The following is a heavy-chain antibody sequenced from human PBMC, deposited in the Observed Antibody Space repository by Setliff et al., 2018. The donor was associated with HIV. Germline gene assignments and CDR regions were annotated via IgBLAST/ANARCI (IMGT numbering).Heavy chain of an antibody. CDR1: GFTFSSYS. CDR3: ARGGADY. D-gene: IGHD1-26*01. J-gene: IGHJ4*02. CDR2: ITSGSTI. V-gene: IGHV3-48*04. Sequence: GGSLRLSCVASGFTFSSYSMNWVRQAPGKGLEWISYITSGSTIYYADSVKGRFTISRDNSKNSLYLQMNSLRAEDTAVYFCARGGADYWGQGTLVTVSS.